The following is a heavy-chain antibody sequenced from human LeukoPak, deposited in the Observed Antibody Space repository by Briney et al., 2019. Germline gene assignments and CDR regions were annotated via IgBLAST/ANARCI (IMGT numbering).Heavy chain of an antibody. CDR2: IFIGGST. CDR3: ARDPGPMTTFGGVAVNAFDI. CDR1: GFTVSSNY. J-gene: IGHJ3*02. D-gene: IGHD3-16*02. Sequence: GGSLRLSCAASGFTVSSNYINWVRQAPGKGLEWVSVIFIGGSTDYADPVKGRFTMSRDNSENTVYLQVNRLRAEDTAIYYCARDPGPMTTFGGVAVNAFDIWGQGTMVTVSS. V-gene: IGHV3-66*01.